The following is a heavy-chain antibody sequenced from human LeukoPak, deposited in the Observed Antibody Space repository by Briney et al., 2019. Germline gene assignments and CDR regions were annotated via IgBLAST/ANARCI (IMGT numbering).Heavy chain of an antibody. CDR2: VSGRGGST. V-gene: IGHV3-23*01. CDR1: TFTFSSYA. CDR3: AKDGEYYYDSSGYMD. Sequence: GGSMRLSSAASTFTFSSYAMRWDRQAPGKGLEWVSAVSGRGGSTYYTDSVKGRFTIYRDNSKNTLYLQMNSLRAEDTAVYYCAKDGEYYYDSSGYMDWGQGTLVTVSS. J-gene: IGHJ4*02. D-gene: IGHD3-22*01.